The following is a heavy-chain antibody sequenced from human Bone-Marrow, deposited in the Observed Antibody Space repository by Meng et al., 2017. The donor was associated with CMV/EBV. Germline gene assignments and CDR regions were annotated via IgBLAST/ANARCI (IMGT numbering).Heavy chain of an antibody. CDR1: GFTFSDYY. CDR2: ISSSGSTI. J-gene: IGHJ5*02. V-gene: IGHV3-11*01. CDR3: ARQMGYYYDSSGPGGNWFDP. Sequence: GESLKISCAASGFTFSDYYMSWIRQAPGKGLEWVSYISSSGSTIYYADSVKGRFTISRDNAKNSLYLQMNSLRAEDTAVYYCARQMGYYYDSSGPGGNWFDPWGQGTLVTVSS. D-gene: IGHD3-22*01.